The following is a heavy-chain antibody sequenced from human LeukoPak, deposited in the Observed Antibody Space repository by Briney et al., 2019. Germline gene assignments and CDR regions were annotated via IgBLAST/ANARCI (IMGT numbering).Heavy chain of an antibody. CDR1: GSSISSGGYY. V-gene: IGHV4-31*03. CDR3: ARSLLIKFGGVVDF. CDR2: IYYSGST. J-gene: IGHJ4*02. Sequence: SETLSLTCTVSGSSISSGGYYWSWIRQHPGKGLEWIGYIYYSGSTYYNPSLKSRVTISVDTSKNQFSLKLNSVTAADTAVYYCARSLLIKFGGVVDFWGQGTLVTVSS. D-gene: IGHD3-16*01.